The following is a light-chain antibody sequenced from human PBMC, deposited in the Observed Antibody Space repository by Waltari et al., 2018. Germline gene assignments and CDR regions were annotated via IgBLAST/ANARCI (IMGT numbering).Light chain of an antibody. J-gene: IGKJ1*01. CDR2: DAS. V-gene: IGKV1-17*01. Sequence: DFQMTQSPSSLSASVGDRITITCRATQGIRNDLNWYQQKPGKAPRRLIYDASTLQSGVPSRFSGSGSGTEFTLTISSLQPEDFATYYCLQHNDYPWTFGQGTKVDIK. CDR1: QGIRND. CDR3: LQHNDYPWT.